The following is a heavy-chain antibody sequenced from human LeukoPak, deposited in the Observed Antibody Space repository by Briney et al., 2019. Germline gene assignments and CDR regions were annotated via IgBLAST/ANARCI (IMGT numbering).Heavy chain of an antibody. CDR3: AKDRFSYGYYFDY. CDR1: GFTFSSIG. J-gene: IGHJ4*02. Sequence: GGSLRLSCAASGFTFSSIGMHWVRQAPGKGLEWVAVISCDGSIKYYADSVKGRFTISRDNSKNTLYLQMDSLRAEDTAVYYCAKDRFSYGYYFDYWGQGTLVTVSS. V-gene: IGHV3-30*18. CDR2: ISCDGSIK. D-gene: IGHD4-17*01.